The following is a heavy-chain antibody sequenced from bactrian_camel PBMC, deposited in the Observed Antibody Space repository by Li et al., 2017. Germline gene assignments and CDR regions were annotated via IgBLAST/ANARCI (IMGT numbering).Heavy chain of an antibody. J-gene: IGHJ6*01. Sequence: HVQLVESGGGSVQAGGSLRLSCAASAHAYSSYCLGWFRQAPGKGLEWVSRISSNTGSTYVSDSVKGRFTISRDNAKNTLYLQMNNLKSEDTALYYCTFGVGKGLAFGYWGQGTQVTVS. D-gene: IGHD5*01. CDR1: AHAYSSYC. V-gene: IGHV3-2*01. CDR3: TFGVGKGLAFGY. CDR2: ISSNTGST.